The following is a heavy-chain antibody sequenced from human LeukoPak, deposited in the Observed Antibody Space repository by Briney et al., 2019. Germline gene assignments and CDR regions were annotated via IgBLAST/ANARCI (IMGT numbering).Heavy chain of an antibody. CDR3: ITVLGRYSYGLAAFDI. CDR2: IKSKTDGGTT. V-gene: IGHV3-15*01. Sequence: GGSLRLSCAASGFTFSNAWMSWVRQAPGKGLEWVGRIKSKTDGGTTDYAAPVKGRFTISRDDSKNTLYLQMNSLKTEDTAVYYCITVLGRYSYGLAAFDIWGQGTMVTVSS. J-gene: IGHJ3*02. D-gene: IGHD5-18*01. CDR1: GFTFSNAW.